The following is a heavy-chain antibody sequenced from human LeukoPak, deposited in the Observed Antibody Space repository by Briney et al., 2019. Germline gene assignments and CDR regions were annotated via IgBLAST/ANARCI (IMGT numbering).Heavy chain of an antibody. Sequence: LSPAASGFSFSQYARSCVRQAPGKGQEWVSAVSGGGGNTYYADSVKGRFSISRDNSKNMLYLQMNSLRAEDTAVYYCAKDLSGYYRPFDYWGQGTLVTVSS. V-gene: IGHV3-23*01. CDR3: AKDLSGYYRPFDY. D-gene: IGHD3-9*01. J-gene: IGHJ4*02. CDR2: VSGGGGNT. CDR1: GFSFSQYA.